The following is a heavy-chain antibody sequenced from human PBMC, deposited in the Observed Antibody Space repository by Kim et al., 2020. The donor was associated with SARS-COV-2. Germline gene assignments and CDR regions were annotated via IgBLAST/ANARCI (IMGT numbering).Heavy chain of an antibody. J-gene: IGHJ4*02. V-gene: IGHV1-46*01. D-gene: IGHD6-19*01. Sequence: SYAQKFQGRVTMTRDTSTSTVYMELSSLRSEDTAVYYCARVSSSGWYIDYWGQGTLVTVSS. CDR3: ARVSSSGWYIDY.